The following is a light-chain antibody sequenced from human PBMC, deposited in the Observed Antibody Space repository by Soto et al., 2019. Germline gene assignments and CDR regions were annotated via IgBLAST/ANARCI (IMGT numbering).Light chain of an antibody. J-gene: IGKJ1*01. V-gene: IGKV1-5*03. CDR1: QSISSW. CDR3: QHYDTYPWT. CDR2: KAS. Sequence: DIQMTQSPSTLSASVGDRVTITCRASQSISSWLAWYQQKPGKAPKLLISKASSLESGVPSRFSGSGSGTDFTITISGLQHGDFATYYCQHYDTYPWTFGQGTKVEI.